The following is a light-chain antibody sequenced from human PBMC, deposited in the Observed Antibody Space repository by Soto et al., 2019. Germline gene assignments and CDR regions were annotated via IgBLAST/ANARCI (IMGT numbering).Light chain of an antibody. V-gene: IGKV1-39*01. CDR3: QQSYSTPRT. J-gene: IGKJ1*01. CDR1: QSISSY. Sequence: DIQMTQSPSSLSASVGDRVTITCRASQSISSYLNWYQQKPGKAPKLLIYAASSLQSGVPSRFSGSGSGTDFTLTISKLQPEDFGNYLCQQSYSTPRTFGQGNKVEIK. CDR2: AAS.